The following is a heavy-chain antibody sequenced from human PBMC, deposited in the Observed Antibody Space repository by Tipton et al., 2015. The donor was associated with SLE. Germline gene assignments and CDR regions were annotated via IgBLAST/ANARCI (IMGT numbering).Heavy chain of an antibody. V-gene: IGHV4-34*01. Sequence: LSLTCAVSGESFSGYYWSWIRQPPGKGLEWIGDIKHSGSTNYNPSLKSRVTISVDTSKNQFSLKLSSVTAADTAVYYCARGRYYFDYWGQGTLVTVSS. CDR3: ARGRYYFDY. CDR1: GESFSGYY. CDR2: IKHSGST. J-gene: IGHJ4*02.